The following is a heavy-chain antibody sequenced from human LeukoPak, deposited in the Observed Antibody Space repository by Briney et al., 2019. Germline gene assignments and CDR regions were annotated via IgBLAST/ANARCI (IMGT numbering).Heavy chain of an antibody. Sequence: SETLSLTCAVSGGSISSSNWWSWVRQPPGKGLEWIGEIYHSGSTNYNPSLKSRVTISVDKSKNQFSLKLSSVTAADTAVYYCARSSGKWSGDHYYHYMDVWGRGTTVTISS. J-gene: IGHJ6*03. V-gene: IGHV4-4*02. D-gene: IGHD3-3*01. CDR1: GGSISSSNW. CDR3: ARSSGKWSGDHYYHYMDV. CDR2: IYHSGST.